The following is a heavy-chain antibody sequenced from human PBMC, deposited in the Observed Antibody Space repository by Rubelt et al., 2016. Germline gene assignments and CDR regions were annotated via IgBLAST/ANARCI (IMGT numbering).Heavy chain of an antibody. V-gene: IGHV4-59*01. CDR3: ATYDSSGYSDY. Sequence: QVQLQESGPGLVKPSETLSLTCTVSGGSISSYYWSWIRQPPGKGLEWIGYIYYSGVTNYNPSPKSRGTISVDTSKNQFSLKLSSVTAADTAVYYCATYDSSGYSDYWGQGTLGTVSS. J-gene: IGHJ4*02. CDR1: GGSISSYY. CDR2: IYYSGVT. D-gene: IGHD3-22*01.